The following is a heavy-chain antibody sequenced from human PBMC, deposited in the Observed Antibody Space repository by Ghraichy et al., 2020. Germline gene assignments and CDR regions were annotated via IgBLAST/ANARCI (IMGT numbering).Heavy chain of an antibody. D-gene: IGHD7-27*01. CDR1: GGSISYYY. CDR3: ARDVGTSDAFDI. CDR2: INSSGTT. Sequence: SQTLSLTCTVSGGSISYYYWSWIRQSAGKGLEWIGRINSSGTTRYNASLKNRVTLSADTSKNQLSLKLSSVTAADTAMYYCARDVGTSDAFDIWGRGAMVTVSS. V-gene: IGHV4-4*07. J-gene: IGHJ3*02.